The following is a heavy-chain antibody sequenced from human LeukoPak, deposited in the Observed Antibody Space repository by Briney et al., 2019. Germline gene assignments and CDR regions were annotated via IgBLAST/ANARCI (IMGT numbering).Heavy chain of an antibody. CDR2: FSGSGTDSTI. CDR1: GFTFRTYD. D-gene: IGHD6-19*01. V-gene: IGHV3-48*03. J-gene: IGHJ4*02. Sequence: GGSLRLSCAASGFTFRTYDMTWVRQAPGKGLEWISYFSGSGTDSTIYYAGSVKGRFTIARDNAKNSVSLQMDSLRAEDTAVYYCVRDGSTGWHFDYWGQGILVTVSS. CDR3: VRDGSTGWHFDY.